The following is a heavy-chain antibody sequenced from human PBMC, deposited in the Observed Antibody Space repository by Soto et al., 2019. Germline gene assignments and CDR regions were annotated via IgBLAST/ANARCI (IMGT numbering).Heavy chain of an antibody. J-gene: IGHJ3*01. V-gene: IGHV3-23*01. CDR1: GFTFSSHG. CDR2: LSRGGGTT. D-gene: IGHD6-6*01. Sequence: EAQLLESGGDWAQPGGSLRLSCAASGFTFSSHGMSWVRQAPGTGLEWIAGLSRGGGTTYYADSVKGRFTIARDNSKNTLELIMNSLKVEDTALYYCAKDGQYRTDGFDVWGQGTMVTVSS. CDR3: AKDGQYRTDGFDV.